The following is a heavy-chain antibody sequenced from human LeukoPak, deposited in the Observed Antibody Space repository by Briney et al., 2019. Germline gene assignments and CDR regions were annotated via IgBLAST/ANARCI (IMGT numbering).Heavy chain of an antibody. D-gene: IGHD6-6*01. CDR1: GFTFSSYW. Sequence: GGSLRLSCAASGFTFSSYWMSWVRQAPGKGLEWVANIKQDGSEKYYVDSVKGRFTISRDNAKNSLYLQMNSLRAEDTAVYYCAREKKYSSSFCRWGYWGQGTLVTVSS. CDR2: IKQDGSEK. J-gene: IGHJ4*02. CDR3: AREKKYSSSFCRWGY. V-gene: IGHV3-7*01.